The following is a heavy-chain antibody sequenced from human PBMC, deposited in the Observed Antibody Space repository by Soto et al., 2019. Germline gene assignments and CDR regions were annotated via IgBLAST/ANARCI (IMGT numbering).Heavy chain of an antibody. D-gene: IGHD6-19*01. Sequence: QVQLQESGPGLVKPSETLSLTCTVSGGYVSSYYWSWIRQPPGKGLEWIGYSGSTNYNPSLKSRVTISVDTSKNQFSLNLSSATAADTAVYYCARLSAGWLDPWGQGTLVTVAS. CDR2: SGST. CDR3: ARLSAGWLDP. J-gene: IGHJ5*02. V-gene: IGHV4-59*02. CDR1: GGYVSSYY.